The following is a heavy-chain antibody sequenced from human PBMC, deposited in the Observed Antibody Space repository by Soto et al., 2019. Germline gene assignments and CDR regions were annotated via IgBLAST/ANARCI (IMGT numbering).Heavy chain of an antibody. CDR2: ISVYNGNT. J-gene: IGHJ4*02. Sequence: QVQLVQSGAEVKKPGASVKASCKASGYTFTSYGITWVRQAPGQGLEWMGWISVYNGNTNYAQKFQGRVTMTTDTSTSTAYLELRSLRSDDTDVYYCARDRYDFWSGYSIDSWGQGTLVTVSS. CDR1: GYTFTSYG. D-gene: IGHD3-3*01. CDR3: ARDRYDFWSGYSIDS. V-gene: IGHV1-18*01.